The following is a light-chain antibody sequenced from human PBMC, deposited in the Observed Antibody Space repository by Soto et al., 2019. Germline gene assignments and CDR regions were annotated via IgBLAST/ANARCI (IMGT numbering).Light chain of an antibody. J-gene: IGLJ3*02. CDR2: GTT. V-gene: IGLV1-40*01. CDR3: QSYDTSLSGAWV. Sequence: QSLLTQPPSVSGAPGQRITISCTGSPSNIGAGFDVHWYQQFPGTAPKLLIYGTTSRPSGVPDRFSGSQSGTSASLAITGLQAGGEADYYCQSYDTSLSGAWVFGGGTKVTVL. CDR1: PSNIGAGFD.